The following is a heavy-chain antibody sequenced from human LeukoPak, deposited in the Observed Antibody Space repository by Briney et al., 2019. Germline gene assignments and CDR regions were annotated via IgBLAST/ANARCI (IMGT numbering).Heavy chain of an antibody. CDR2: ISYSGTT. V-gene: IGHV4-59*01. Sequence: SETLSLTCTVSGGSIGSYYWTWIRQSPGKGLEWIGYISYSGTTSYNPSLRGRVAISLDTPKNQFSLKLTSVTAADTAVYYCARNRYGSGRYWGQGTLVTVSS. CDR1: GGSIGSYY. J-gene: IGHJ4*02. D-gene: IGHD3-10*01. CDR3: ARNRYGSGRY.